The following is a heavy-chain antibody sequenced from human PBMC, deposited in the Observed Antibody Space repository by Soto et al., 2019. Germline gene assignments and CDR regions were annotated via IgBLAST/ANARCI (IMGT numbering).Heavy chain of an antibody. Sequence: AQLVESGGGVVQPGRSLRLSCAVSGFSLSSYGMHWVRQAPGKGLEWLSVIWYDGSRKYYADSVKGRFTISRDNFKNTLYLQMNSLRAEDTAVYYCARDMWESSIYYYGMDVWGQGTTVSVSS. CDR3: ARDMWESSIYYYGMDV. D-gene: IGHD1-26*01. J-gene: IGHJ6*02. V-gene: IGHV3-33*01. CDR1: GFSLSSYG. CDR2: IWYDGSRK.